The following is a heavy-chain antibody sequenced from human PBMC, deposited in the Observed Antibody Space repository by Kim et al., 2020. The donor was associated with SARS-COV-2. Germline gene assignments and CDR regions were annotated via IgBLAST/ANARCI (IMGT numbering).Heavy chain of an antibody. CDR1: GGSFSGYY. Sequence: SETLSLTCAVYGGSFSGYYWSWIRQPPGKGLEWIGEINHSGSTNYNPSLKSRVTISVDTSKNQFSLKLSSVTVADTAVYYCAGATYYYDSSGYYHHAATPFFDYWGQGTLVTVSS. CDR3: AGATYYYDSSGYYHHAATPFFDY. D-gene: IGHD3-22*01. J-gene: IGHJ4*02. CDR2: INHSGST. V-gene: IGHV4-34*01.